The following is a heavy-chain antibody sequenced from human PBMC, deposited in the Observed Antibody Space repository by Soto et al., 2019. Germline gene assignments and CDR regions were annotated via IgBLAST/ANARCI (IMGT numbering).Heavy chain of an antibody. Sequence: EVQLVESGGGLVQPGRSLRLSCAASGFTFDDYAMHWVRQAPGKGLEWVSGISWDSGSIGYAGSVKGRFTISRDNAKNSLYLQMNSLGADDTALYYCAEGTLGSPLRPLDVGGKETTVTVSS. J-gene: IGHJ6*04. D-gene: IGHD6-25*01. CDR2: ISWDSGSI. CDR3: AEGTLGSPLRPLDV. V-gene: IGHV3-9*01. CDR1: GFTFDDYA.